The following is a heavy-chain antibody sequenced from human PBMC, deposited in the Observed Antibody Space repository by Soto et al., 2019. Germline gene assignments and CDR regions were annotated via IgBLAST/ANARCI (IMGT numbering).Heavy chain of an antibody. V-gene: IGHV2-5*02. CDR1: GFSLSTSGVG. CDR3: AHRAGLYGNWNGGYFDS. Sequence: QITLKESGPTRVKHTQTLALTCTFSGFSLSTSGVGVGWIRQPPGKALEWLAVIYWDDDKRYSPSLMSRLTITKDTSKNQVALTMTNMAPEDTATYYCAHRAGLYGNWNGGYFDSWGQGSLVTVSS. CDR2: IYWDDDK. D-gene: IGHD1-1*01. J-gene: IGHJ4*02.